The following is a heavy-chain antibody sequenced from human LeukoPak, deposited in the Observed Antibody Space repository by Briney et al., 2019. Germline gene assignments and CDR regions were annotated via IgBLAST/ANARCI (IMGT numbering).Heavy chain of an antibody. Sequence: SGTLSLTCDVSGGSITSSNWWSGGRRRPGKGREGIGEIYHNGDTNYNPSLKRGVTISLDKSKNQFSLKVRSVTAADTAQYYCARGYSGYYYYFDYWGQGTLVTVSS. CDR3: ARGYSGYYYYFDY. D-gene: IGHD5-12*01. CDR2: IYHNGDT. CDR1: GGSITSSNW. J-gene: IGHJ4*02. V-gene: IGHV4-4*02.